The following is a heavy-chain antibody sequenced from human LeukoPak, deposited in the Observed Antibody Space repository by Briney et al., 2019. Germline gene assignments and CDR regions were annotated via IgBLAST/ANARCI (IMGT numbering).Heavy chain of an antibody. J-gene: IGHJ4*02. D-gene: IGHD3-3*01. CDR1: GFTFSSYA. Sequence: PGGSLRLSCAASGFTFSSYAMNWVRQAPGKGLEWVSAISGSGGSTYYADSVKGRSTISRDNSKNTLYLQMNSLRAEDTAVYYCAKDLSSGYYDFWSGEALDYWGQGTLVTVSS. V-gene: IGHV3-23*01. CDR3: AKDLSSGYYDFWSGEALDY. CDR2: ISGSGGST.